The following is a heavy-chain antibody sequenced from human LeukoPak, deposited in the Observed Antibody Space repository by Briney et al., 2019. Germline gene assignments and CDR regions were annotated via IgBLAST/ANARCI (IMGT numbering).Heavy chain of an antibody. J-gene: IGHJ4*02. Sequence: ASVKVSCKASGYTFTGYYMHWVRQAPGQGLEWMGWINPNSGGTNYAQKFQGRVTMTRDTSISTAYMELSRLRSDDTAVYYCARTYYDFWSGYYREYYFDYWGQGTLATVSS. CDR1: GYTFTGYY. D-gene: IGHD3-3*01. CDR2: INPNSGGT. V-gene: IGHV1-2*02. CDR3: ARTYYDFWSGYYREYYFDY.